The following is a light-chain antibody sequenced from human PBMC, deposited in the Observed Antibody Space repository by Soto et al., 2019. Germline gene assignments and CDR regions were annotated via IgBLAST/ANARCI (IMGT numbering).Light chain of an antibody. Sequence: EIVLTQSPGTLSLSPGERATLSCRAIQSVSSSYLAWYQQKPGQPPRLLIYGASNRATGIPDRFSGSGSGTDFTLIINRLEPEDVAIYYCQQYGGSPRITFGQGTRLEI. CDR3: QQYGGSPRIT. J-gene: IGKJ5*01. CDR2: GAS. CDR1: QSVSSSY. V-gene: IGKV3-20*01.